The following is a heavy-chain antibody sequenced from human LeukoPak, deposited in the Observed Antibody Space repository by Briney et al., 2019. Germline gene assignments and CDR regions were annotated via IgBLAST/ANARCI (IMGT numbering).Heavy chain of an antibody. D-gene: IGHD3-10*01. CDR2: INYSGST. Sequence: SETLSLTCTVSGGSISSYYWSWIRQPPGKGREWIGYINYSGSTNYNPSLKSRVTMSVDTSKNQFSLKLSSVTAADTAVYYCARVVGVLWLDYMDVWGKGTTVTISS. CDR3: ARVVGVLWLDYMDV. CDR1: GGSISSYY. J-gene: IGHJ6*03. V-gene: IGHV4-59*12.